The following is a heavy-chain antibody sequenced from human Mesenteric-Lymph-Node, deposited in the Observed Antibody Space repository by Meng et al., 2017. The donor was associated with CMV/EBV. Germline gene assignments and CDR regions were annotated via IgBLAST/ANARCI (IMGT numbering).Heavy chain of an antibody. CDR2: ISSSSSYI. D-gene: IGHD6-19*01. Sequence: GGSLRLSCAASAFTFSSYSMNWVRQAPGKGLEWVSSISSSSSYIYYADSVKGRFTISRDNAKNSLYLQMNSHRAEDTAVYYCARVVAGSYIDYWGQGTLVTVSS. CDR3: ARVVAGSYIDY. V-gene: IGHV3-21*01. J-gene: IGHJ4*02. CDR1: AFTFSSYS.